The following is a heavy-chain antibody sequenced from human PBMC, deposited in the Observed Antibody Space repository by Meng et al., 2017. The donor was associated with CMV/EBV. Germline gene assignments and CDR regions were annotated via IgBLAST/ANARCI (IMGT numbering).Heavy chain of an antibody. Sequence: QVRSVQCAAELKKPGSPVKVSFKTSGGTFSTFASSWVRQAPGEGLGGMGGIIPVFETANYAERFQDRVTITADDSTTTAYVELSSLRADDTALYFCARGGDSWYSDYWGQGTLVTVSS. V-gene: IGHV1-69*12. CDR2: IIPVFETA. CDR3: ARGGDSWYSDY. J-gene: IGHJ4*02. CDR1: GGTFSTFA. D-gene: IGHD1-26*01.